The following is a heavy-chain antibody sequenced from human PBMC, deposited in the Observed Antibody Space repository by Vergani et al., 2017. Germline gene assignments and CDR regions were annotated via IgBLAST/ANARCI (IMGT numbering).Heavy chain of an antibody. Sequence: QLQLQQWGAGLLKPSETLSLTCAVYGGSFSGYYWSWIRQPPGKGLEWIGEINHSGSTNYNPSLKSRVTISVDTSKNQFSLKLSSVTAADTAVYYCARAKRVRGERRKYYFDYWGQGTLVTVSS. CDR3: ARAKRVRGERRKYYFDY. J-gene: IGHJ4*02. CDR2: INHSGST. D-gene: IGHD3-10*01. CDR1: GGSFSGYY. V-gene: IGHV4-34*01.